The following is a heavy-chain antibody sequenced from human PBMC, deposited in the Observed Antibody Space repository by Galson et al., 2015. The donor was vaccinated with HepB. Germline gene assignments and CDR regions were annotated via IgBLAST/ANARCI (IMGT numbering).Heavy chain of an antibody. CDR1: GYTFISYG. Sequence: SVKVSCKASGYTFISYGISWVRQAPGQGLEWMGWISAYNGNTNYAQKLQGRVTMTTDASTSTAYMELRSLRSDDTAVYYCARVAASPDHYYYGMDVWGQGTTVTVSS. CDR3: ARVAASPDHYYYGMDV. V-gene: IGHV1-18*04. J-gene: IGHJ6*02. CDR2: ISAYNGNT. D-gene: IGHD6-13*01.